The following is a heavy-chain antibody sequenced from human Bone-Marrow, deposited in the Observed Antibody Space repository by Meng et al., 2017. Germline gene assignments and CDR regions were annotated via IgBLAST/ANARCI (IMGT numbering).Heavy chain of an antibody. CDR3: ARMSGYSSSWSYYYYYYGMDV. Sequence: GGSLRLSCAASGFTFSDYYMSWIRQAPGKGLEWVSYISSSGSTIYYADSVKGRFTISRDNAKNSLYLQMNSLRAEDTAVYYCARMSGYSSSWSYYYYYYGMDVWGQGTTVTVSS. J-gene: IGHJ6*02. D-gene: IGHD6-13*01. CDR2: ISSSGSTI. V-gene: IGHV3-11*04. CDR1: GFTFSDYY.